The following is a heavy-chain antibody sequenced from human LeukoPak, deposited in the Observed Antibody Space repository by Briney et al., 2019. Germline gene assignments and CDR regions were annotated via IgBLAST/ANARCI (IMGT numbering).Heavy chain of an antibody. Sequence: ASVKVSCKASRYTFTGYYMHWVRQAPGQGLEWVGWINPNSGGTNFAQKFQGRVTMTRDTSISTAYMELSRLRSDDTAVFYCARDYYDSSGYGSFDYWGQGTLVTVSS. CDR1: RYTFTGYY. CDR2: INPNSGGT. V-gene: IGHV1-2*02. J-gene: IGHJ4*02. D-gene: IGHD3-22*01. CDR3: ARDYYDSSGYGSFDY.